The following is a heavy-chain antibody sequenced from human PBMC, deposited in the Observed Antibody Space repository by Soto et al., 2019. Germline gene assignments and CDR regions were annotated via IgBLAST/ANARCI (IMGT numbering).Heavy chain of an antibody. V-gene: IGHV3-9*01. CDR3: AKGGDDFWRDYFYYYMDV. D-gene: IGHD3-3*01. CDR1: GFAFDAYA. Sequence: GGSPRLSCAASGFAFDAYAMHWVRQAPGKGLEWVSGISWNSGSIDYADSVRGRFAISRDNAKNSLYLQMSSLRAEDTALYYCAKGGDDFWRDYFYYYMDVWGKGTTVTVSS. CDR2: ISWNSGSI. J-gene: IGHJ6*03.